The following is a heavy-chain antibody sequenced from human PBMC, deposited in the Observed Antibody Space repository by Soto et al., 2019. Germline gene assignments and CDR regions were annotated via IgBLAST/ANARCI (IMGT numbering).Heavy chain of an antibody. Sequence: SETLSLTCTVSGGSISSGDYYWSWIRQPPGKGLEWIGHIYYSGSTYYNPSLKSRVTISVDTSKNQFSLKLSSVTAADTAVYYCARSITQNPYYYYGMDVWGQGTTVTVSS. CDR3: ARSITQNPYYYYGMDV. V-gene: IGHV4-30-4*01. D-gene: IGHD3-3*02. CDR2: IYYSGST. J-gene: IGHJ6*02. CDR1: GGSISSGDYY.